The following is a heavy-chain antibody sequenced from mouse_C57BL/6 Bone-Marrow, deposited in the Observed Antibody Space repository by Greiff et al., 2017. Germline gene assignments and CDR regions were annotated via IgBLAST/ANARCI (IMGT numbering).Heavy chain of an antibody. V-gene: IGHV1-52*01. CDR2: IDPSDSET. CDR3: ARRDDGSSYGYFDV. D-gene: IGHD1-1*01. J-gene: IGHJ1*03. CDR1: GYTFTSYW. Sequence: VQLQQPGAELVRPGSSVKLSCKASGYTFTSYWMHWVKQRPIQGLEWIGNIDPSDSETHYNQKFKDKATLTVDKSSSTAYMQLSSLTSDDSAVYYCARRDDGSSYGYFDVWGTGTTVTVSS.